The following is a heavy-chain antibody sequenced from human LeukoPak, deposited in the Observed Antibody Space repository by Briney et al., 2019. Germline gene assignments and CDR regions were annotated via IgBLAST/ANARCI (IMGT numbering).Heavy chain of an antibody. CDR2: ISGDGGTT. D-gene: IGHD4-11*01. J-gene: IGHJ4*02. Sequence: GGSLRLSCAASGFTFRTHAMSWVRQAPGKGLDWVSTISGDGGTTYYADSVKGRFTISRDNSKNTLYLQMNSLRAEDTAVYYCANQYPGWGQGTLVTVSS. CDR3: ANQYPG. V-gene: IGHV3-23*01. CDR1: GFTFRTHA.